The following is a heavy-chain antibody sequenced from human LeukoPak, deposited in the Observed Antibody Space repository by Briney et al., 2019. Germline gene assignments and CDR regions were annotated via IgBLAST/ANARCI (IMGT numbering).Heavy chain of an antibody. J-gene: IGHJ4*02. CDR1: GFSLTTSATS. Sequence: SGPTLVNPTQTLTLTCTFSGFSLTTSATSVSWIRQPPGKALEWLARIDWDDDKFYSTSLRTRLTISRGTSKNQVVLRMTNMDPVDTGTYYCARTYYDYSALDYWGQGTLVTVSS. D-gene: IGHD3-22*01. V-gene: IGHV2-70*17. CDR3: ARTYYDYSALDY. CDR2: IDWDDDK.